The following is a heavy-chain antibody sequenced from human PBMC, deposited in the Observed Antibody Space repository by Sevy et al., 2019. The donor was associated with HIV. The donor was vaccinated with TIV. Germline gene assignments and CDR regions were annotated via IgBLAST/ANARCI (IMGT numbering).Heavy chain of an antibody. CDR2: IHYSGKT. V-gene: IGHV4-59*08. J-gene: IGHJ4*02. CDR3: ARHASQGDYPLDL. Sequence: SETLSLTCAVSGGSISSYYWSWIRQPPGKGLEFIGWIHYSGKTKYNPFVSSRVSLSVDTSRNQFSLKLYSLTAADTAVYYCARHASQGDYPLDLWGQGTLVTVSS. D-gene: IGHD4-17*01. CDR1: GGSISSYY.